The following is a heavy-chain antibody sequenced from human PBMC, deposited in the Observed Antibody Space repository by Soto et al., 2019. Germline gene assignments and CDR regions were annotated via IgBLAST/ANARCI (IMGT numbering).Heavy chain of an antibody. CDR3: AKDRGSGSYAANYYYFGMYV. Sequence: EEQLVESGGGLVHPGRSLRLSCAASGFTFDDYALHCVRQAPGKGLEWVSGINWNSGSIGYADSVKGRFTISRDNAKTSLYLQMNSLRSEDTALYYCAKDRGSGSYAANYYYFGMYVW. V-gene: IGHV3-9*01. CDR1: GFTFDDYA. CDR2: INWNSGSI. D-gene: IGHD3-10*01. J-gene: IGHJ6*01.